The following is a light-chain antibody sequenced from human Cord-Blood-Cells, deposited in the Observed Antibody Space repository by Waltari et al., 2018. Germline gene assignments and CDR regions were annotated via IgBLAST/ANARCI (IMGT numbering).Light chain of an antibody. V-gene: IGKV4-1*01. CDR2: WAS. J-gene: IGKJ2*01. CDR1: QSVLYSSNNKNY. Sequence: DIVMTQSPDSLAVSLGERATINRKSSQSVLYSSNNKNYLAWYHQKPGQPPKLLIYWASTRESGVPDRFSGSGSGTDFTLTISSLQAEDVAVYYCQQYYSTPYTFGQGTKLEIK. CDR3: QQYYSTPYT.